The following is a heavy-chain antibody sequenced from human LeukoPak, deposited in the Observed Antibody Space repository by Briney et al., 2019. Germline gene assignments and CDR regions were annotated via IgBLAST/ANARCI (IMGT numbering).Heavy chain of an antibody. J-gene: IGHJ4*02. D-gene: IGHD6-19*01. V-gene: IGHV3-7*03. CDR2: IKQNGSGK. CDR3: ARVRAVAGVYFDY. Sequence: GGSLRLSCAASGFTFSSYWISWVRQAPGKGLEWVANIKQNGSGKYYVDSVKGRFIISRDNAKNSLYLQMNSLRAEDTAVYYCARVRAVAGVYFDYWGQGTLVTVSS. CDR1: GFTFSSYW.